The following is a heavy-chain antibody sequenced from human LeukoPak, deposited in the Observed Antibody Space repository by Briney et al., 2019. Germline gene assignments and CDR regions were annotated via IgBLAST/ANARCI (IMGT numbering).Heavy chain of an antibody. D-gene: IGHD3-22*01. CDR1: GYTFTGYY. CDR2: INPNSGGT. Sequence: ASVKVSCKASGYTFTGYYMHWVRQAPGQGLEWMGWINPNSGGTNYAQKFQGRVTMTRDTSISTAYMELSRLRSDDTAVYYCARAFDNYDSNGILDYWGQGNLVTVSS. V-gene: IGHV1-2*02. CDR3: ARAFDNYDSNGILDY. J-gene: IGHJ4*02.